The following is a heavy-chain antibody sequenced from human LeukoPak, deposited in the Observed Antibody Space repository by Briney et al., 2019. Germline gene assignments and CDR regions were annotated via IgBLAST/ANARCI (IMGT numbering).Heavy chain of an antibody. V-gene: IGHV3-23*01. J-gene: IGHJ6*04. CDR2: ISGSGGST. CDR3: AKKVDGSSGFYYYGMDV. D-gene: IGHD6-6*01. CDR1: GFTFSSYA. Sequence: SGGSLRLSCAASGFTFSSYAMSWVRQAPGEGLEWVSAISGSGGSTYYADSVKGRFTISRDNSKNTLYLQMNSLRAEDTAVYYCAKKVDGSSGFYYYGMDVWGKGTTVTVSS.